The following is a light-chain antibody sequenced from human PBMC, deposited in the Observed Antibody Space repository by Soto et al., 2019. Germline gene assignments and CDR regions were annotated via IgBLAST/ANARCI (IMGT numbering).Light chain of an antibody. CDR2: GAS. J-gene: IGKJ1*01. V-gene: IGKV3-20*01. CDR3: QQYGSSRWT. CDR1: QSVSSSY. Sequence: EIVLTRSPGTLSLSPGERATLSCRASQSVSSSYLAWYQQKPGQAPRLLIYGASSRATGIPDRFSGSGSGTDFTLTISRLEPEDFAVYYCQQYGSSRWTFGQGTRWIS.